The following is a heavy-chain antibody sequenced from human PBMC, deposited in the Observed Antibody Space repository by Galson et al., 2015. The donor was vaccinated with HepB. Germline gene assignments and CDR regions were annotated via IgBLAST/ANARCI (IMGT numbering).Heavy chain of an antibody. D-gene: IGHD4-17*01. CDR1: GFTFSSYA. CDR2: ISYDGSNK. CDR3: ARGDYGDLLDY. V-gene: IGHV3-30*04. J-gene: IGHJ4*02. Sequence: SLRLSCAASGFTFSSYAMHWVRQAPGKGLEWVAVISYDGSNKYYADSVKGRFTISRDNSKNTLYLQMNSLRAEDTAVYYCARGDYGDLLDYWGQGTLVTVSS.